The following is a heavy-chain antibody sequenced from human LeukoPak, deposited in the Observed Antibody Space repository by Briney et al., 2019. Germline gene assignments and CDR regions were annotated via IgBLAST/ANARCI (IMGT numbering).Heavy chain of an antibody. D-gene: IGHD2-2*01. CDR1: GFTFSSYS. J-gene: IGHJ4*02. CDR2: ISSSSSYI. V-gene: IGHV3-21*01. CDR3: ARDVEGFDIVVDTDY. Sequence: PGGSLRLSCAASGFTFSSYSMNWARQAPGKGLEWVSSISSSSSYIYYADSVKGRFTISRDNSKDTLYLQMNSLRAEDTAVYYCARDVEGFDIVVDTDYWGQGTLVTVSS.